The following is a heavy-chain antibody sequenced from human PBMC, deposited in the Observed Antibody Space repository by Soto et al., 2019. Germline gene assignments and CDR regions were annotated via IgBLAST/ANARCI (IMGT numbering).Heavy chain of an antibody. CDR3: MKGPRNWGFDY. D-gene: IGHD7-27*01. CDR2: MNPNNGNT. Sequence: QVQLVQSGAEVKKPGASVKVSCKASEYTFINYDINWVRQTSGQGLEWMGWMNPNNGNTGYAQKFQGRVTMTRSTSVSTAYMELSSLTSDDTAVYYCMKGPRNWGFDYWGQGTLVTVSS. V-gene: IGHV1-8*01. J-gene: IGHJ4*02. CDR1: EYTFINYD.